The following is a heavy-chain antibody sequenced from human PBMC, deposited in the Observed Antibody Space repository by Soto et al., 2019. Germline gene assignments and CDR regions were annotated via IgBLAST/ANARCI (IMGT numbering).Heavy chain of an antibody. D-gene: IGHD3-3*01. CDR3: ARHGTRICGVRTPYYYYGMDV. V-gene: IGHV5-51*01. CDR2: IYPGDSDT. J-gene: IGHJ6*04. CDR1: GDSFTSYW. Sequence: GESLKISCKGAGDSFTSYWIGWVRQMRGKGLEWMGIIYPGDSDTRYSPSFQGQVTISADKCISTAYLQWSSLKASDTAMHYCARHGTRICGVRTPYYYYGMDVWGKGTTVTVAS.